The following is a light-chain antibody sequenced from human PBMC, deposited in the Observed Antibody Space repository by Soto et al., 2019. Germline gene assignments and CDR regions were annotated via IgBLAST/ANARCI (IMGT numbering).Light chain of an antibody. CDR3: HQYYSYPLT. V-gene: IGKV1-8*01. CDR2: AAS. Sequence: ASTGDRVTSTCRASQGISSYLAWYQQKPGKAPKPLIYAASTLQSGVPSRFSGSGSGTDFTLTISCLQSEDFATYYCHQYYSYPLTFGQGPRLEL. CDR1: QGISSY. J-gene: IGKJ5*01.